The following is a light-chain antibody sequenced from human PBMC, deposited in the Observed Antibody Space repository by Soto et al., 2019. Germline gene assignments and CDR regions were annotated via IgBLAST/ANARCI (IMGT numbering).Light chain of an antibody. J-gene: IGKJ1*01. CDR2: SVS. Sequence: DIQMTQSPSTLSASMGDRVTITCRASQSISSWLAWYQQKPGKAPKLLIYSVSNLDSGVPSRFSGSGSGTEFTLTISSLQPDDFATYYCQQFSSYSRTFGQGTKVDIK. CDR1: QSISSW. CDR3: QQFSSYSRT. V-gene: IGKV1-5*01.